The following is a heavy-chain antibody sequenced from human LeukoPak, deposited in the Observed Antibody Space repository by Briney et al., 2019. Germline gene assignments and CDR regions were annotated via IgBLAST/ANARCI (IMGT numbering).Heavy chain of an antibody. J-gene: IGHJ4*02. Sequence: ASVKVSCKASGYTFTSYYMHWVRQAPGQGLEWMGIINPSGGSTSYAQKFQGRVTMTRDTSTSTVYMELSSLRSEDTAVYYCARDSHYYDSSGYYDHAIDYWGQGTLVTVSS. CDR2: INPSGGST. CDR1: GYTFTSYY. D-gene: IGHD3-22*01. CDR3: ARDSHYYDSSGYYDHAIDY. V-gene: IGHV1-46*01.